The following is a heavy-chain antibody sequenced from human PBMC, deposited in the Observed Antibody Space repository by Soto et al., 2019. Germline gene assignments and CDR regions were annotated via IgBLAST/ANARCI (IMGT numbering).Heavy chain of an antibody. D-gene: IGHD2-15*01. CDR1: GGTFSSYT. CDR3: ARLTDCSGGSCYFP. V-gene: IGHV1-69*02. Sequence: GASVKVSCKASGGTFSSYTISWVRQAPGQGLEWMGRIIPILGIANYAQKFQGRVTITADKSTSTAYMELSSLRSEDTAVYYCARLTDCSGGSCYFPWGQGTLVTVSS. CDR2: IIPILGIA. J-gene: IGHJ5*02.